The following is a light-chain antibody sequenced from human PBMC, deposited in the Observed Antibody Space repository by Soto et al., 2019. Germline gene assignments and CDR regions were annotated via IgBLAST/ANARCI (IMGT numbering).Light chain of an antibody. CDR1: QVIRND. J-gene: IGKJ4*01. CDR2: AAS. Sequence: DIQMTQSPSSLSASVGDRVTITCRASQVIRNDLGWYQQKPRKAPKRLIYAASSLQSGVPSRFSGSGSGTEFTLIISSLQPEDFATYYCLQHNSYPLTFGGGTKVEIK. CDR3: LQHNSYPLT. V-gene: IGKV1-17*01.